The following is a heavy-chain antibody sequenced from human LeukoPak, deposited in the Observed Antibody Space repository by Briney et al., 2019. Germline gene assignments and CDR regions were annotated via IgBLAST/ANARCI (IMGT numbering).Heavy chain of an antibody. D-gene: IGHD6-19*01. V-gene: IGHV3-30*04. Sequence: GGSLRLSCTASGFTFSHYAIHWVRQAPGKGLEWVAVISHDGTNKYYTDSLRGRFIVSRDNSKNTLSLQMNTLKMDDTAVYYCARDLDGTGWYYFESWGQGTPVTVSS. CDR2: ISHDGTNK. J-gene: IGHJ4*02. CDR3: ARDLDGTGWYYFES. CDR1: GFTFSHYA.